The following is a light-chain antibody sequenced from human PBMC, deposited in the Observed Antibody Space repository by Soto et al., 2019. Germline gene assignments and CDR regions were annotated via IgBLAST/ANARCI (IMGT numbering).Light chain of an antibody. CDR1: QGIGNG. V-gene: IGKV1-17*01. CDR2: AAS. J-gene: IGKJ2*03. CDR3: LQHNSYPYS. Sequence: DIQMTQSPSSLSASVGDRVTITCRASQGIGNGLGWYQQKPGKAPKRLIDAASSLQSGVPSRFSGSGSGTEFTHTISSLQPEEFATHYCLQHNSYPYSFGQGPKLEIK.